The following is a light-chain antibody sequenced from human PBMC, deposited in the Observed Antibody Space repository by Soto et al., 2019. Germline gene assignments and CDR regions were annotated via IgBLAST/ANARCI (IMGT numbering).Light chain of an antibody. J-gene: IGLJ1*01. CDR3: CSYAGGSIFYV. V-gene: IGLV2-23*01. Sequence: QSALTQPASVSGSPGQSITISCTGTSSNVGSYNRVSWYEHHPGKAPKLLIFEDNKRPSGISDRFSGSKSGNTASLTISGLQAEDEADYYCCSYAGGSIFYVLGNGTKVT. CDR1: SSNVGSYNR. CDR2: EDN.